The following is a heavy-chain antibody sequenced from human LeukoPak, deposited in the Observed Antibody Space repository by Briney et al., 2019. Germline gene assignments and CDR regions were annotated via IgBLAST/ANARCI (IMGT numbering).Heavy chain of an antibody. CDR2: TQPDGRAQ. CDR1: GFSFSTYW. J-gene: IGHJ4*02. CDR3: LRHHDH. V-gene: IGHV3-7*01. Sequence: GGSLRLSCAASGFSFSTYWMSWVRQAPGKGLEWVASTQPDGRAQYYVDSVRGRFTISRDNTKNSLYLQMNSVRAADTAIYYCLRHHDHWGQGTLVTVSS. D-gene: IGHD3-3*01.